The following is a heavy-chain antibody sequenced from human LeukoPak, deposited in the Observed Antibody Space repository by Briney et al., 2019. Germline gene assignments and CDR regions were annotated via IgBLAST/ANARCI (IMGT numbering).Heavy chain of an antibody. CDR1: GYSFTSYW. CDR2: IYPGDSDT. J-gene: IGHJ6*02. D-gene: IGHD3-22*01. Sequence: GESLKISCKGSGYSFTSYWIGWVRQMPGKGLEWMGIIYPGDSDTRYSPSFQGQVTISADKSISTAYLQWSSLKASDTAMYYCARSGPSSSGYLYYYYGMDVWGQGTTVTVSS. V-gene: IGHV5-51*01. CDR3: ARSGPSSSGYLYYYYGMDV.